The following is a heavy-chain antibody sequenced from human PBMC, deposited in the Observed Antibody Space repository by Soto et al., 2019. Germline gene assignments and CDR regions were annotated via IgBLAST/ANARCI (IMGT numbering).Heavy chain of an antibody. CDR3: ARDRSGSYYPDAFDI. D-gene: IGHD3-10*01. Sequence: GGSLRLSCAASGFTFSSYSMNWVRQAPGKGLEWVSSISSSSSYIYYADSVKGRFTISRDNAKNSLYLQMNSLRAEDTAVSYCARDRSGSYYPDAFDIWGQGTMVTVSS. CDR1: GFTFSSYS. V-gene: IGHV3-21*01. CDR2: ISSSSSYI. J-gene: IGHJ3*02.